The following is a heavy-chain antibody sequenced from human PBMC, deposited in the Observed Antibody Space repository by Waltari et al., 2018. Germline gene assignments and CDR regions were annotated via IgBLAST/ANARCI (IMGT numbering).Heavy chain of an antibody. CDR1: GFSFKTHG. V-gene: IGHV3-30*18. Sequence: QVQLVESGGGVVQPGKSVSLSCQAPGFSFKTHGMHLVRQAPGKGPEWVAAIAYDGRNSFYVDAVKGRFSISRDDAETTVYLQMNDLRPEDTATYYCAKDGRAWFGSGISHFESWGQGTRVTVSS. CDR3: AKDGRAWFGSGISHFES. J-gene: IGHJ4*02. CDR2: IAYDGRNS. D-gene: IGHD3-16*01.